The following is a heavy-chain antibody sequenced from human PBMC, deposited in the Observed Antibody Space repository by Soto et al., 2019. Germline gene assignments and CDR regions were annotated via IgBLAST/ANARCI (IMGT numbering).Heavy chain of an antibody. J-gene: IGHJ4*02. CDR1: GGSISNYY. CDR3: ARAGLPATAPFEY. CDR2: IYYSGST. D-gene: IGHD2-21*02. V-gene: IGHV4-59*01. Sequence: QVQLQESGPRLVKPSETLSLTCIVSGGSISNYYWSWIRQPPGKGLKWIGYIYYSGSTNYNPSPQRRATISGDTSKKQCPLKPSSVTAADTAVYYCARAGLPATAPFEYWGQGTLVTVSS.